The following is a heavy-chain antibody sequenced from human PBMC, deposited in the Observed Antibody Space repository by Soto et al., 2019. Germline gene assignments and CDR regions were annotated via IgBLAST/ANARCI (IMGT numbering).Heavy chain of an antibody. J-gene: IGHJ4*02. Sequence: GGSLRLSCAASGFAFSSYAMSWVRQDPGKGLEWVSAISGSGGNTYYADSVKGRFTISRDNSKNTVYVQMNGLRAEDTALYYCAKDRSSGSYSKRADYWGQGTQVTVSS. D-gene: IGHD1-26*01. CDR3: AKDRSSGSYSKRADY. CDR1: GFAFSSYA. V-gene: IGHV3-23*01. CDR2: ISGSGGNT.